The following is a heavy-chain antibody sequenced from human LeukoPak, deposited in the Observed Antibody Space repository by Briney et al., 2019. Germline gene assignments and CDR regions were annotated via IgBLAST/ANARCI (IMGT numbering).Heavy chain of an antibody. CDR3: ARQIDPWAPFDP. D-gene: IGHD3-9*01. J-gene: IGHJ5*02. CDR1: GGSINIYY. Sequence: SETLSLTCTVSGGSINIYYWSWIRQPAGKGLEWIGRIYTSGSTNYNPSLKTRVTMSVDTSKNQFSLKLSSVTAADTAVYYCARQIDPWAPFDPWGQGTLVTVSS. CDR2: IYTSGST. V-gene: IGHV4-4*07.